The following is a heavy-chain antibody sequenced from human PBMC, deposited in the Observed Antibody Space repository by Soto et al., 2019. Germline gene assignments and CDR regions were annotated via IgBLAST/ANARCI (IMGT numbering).Heavy chain of an antibody. CDR3: ARGPEGDRSGNYGLSV. D-gene: IGHD3-22*01. CDR2: IKNDGSGT. CDR1: GFSLSDYW. Sequence: EVQLVESGGGLVQPGGSLRLSCSASGFSLSDYWIHWVRHVPGKGLVWVSRIKNDGSGTSYADSVIGRFTISRDNAQNTLYLQMNSLRVDDTAVYYCARGPEGDRSGNYGLSVWGQGTTVIVSS. V-gene: IGHV3-74*01. J-gene: IGHJ6*02.